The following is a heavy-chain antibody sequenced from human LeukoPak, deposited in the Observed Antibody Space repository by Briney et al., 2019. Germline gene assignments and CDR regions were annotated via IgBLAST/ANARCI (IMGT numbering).Heavy chain of an antibody. V-gene: IGHV4-31*03. CDR3: ARTTTGYRYNWFDP. CDR1: GGSISIGGYY. Sequence: PSQTLSLTCTVSGGSISIGGYYWSWIRQHPGKGLEWIGYIYYSGSTYYNPSLKSRVTISVDTSKNQFSLKLSSVTAADTAVYYCARTTTGYRYNWFDPWGQGTLVTVSS. D-gene: IGHD1-1*01. J-gene: IGHJ5*02. CDR2: IYYSGST.